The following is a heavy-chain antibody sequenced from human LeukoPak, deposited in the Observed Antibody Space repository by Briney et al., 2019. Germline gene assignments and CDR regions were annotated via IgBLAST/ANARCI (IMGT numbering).Heavy chain of an antibody. V-gene: IGHV4-59*06. CDR1: GGSISSDY. J-gene: IGHJ3*02. CDR3: ARLYTSFRAFDI. CDR2: IYYSGST. Sequence: SETLSLTCTVSGGSISSDYWSWIRQSPGKGLEWIGYIYYSGSTYYNPSLKSRVTISVDTSKNQFSLKLSSVTAADTAVYYCARLYTSFRAFDIWGQGTMVTVCS. D-gene: IGHD6-6*01.